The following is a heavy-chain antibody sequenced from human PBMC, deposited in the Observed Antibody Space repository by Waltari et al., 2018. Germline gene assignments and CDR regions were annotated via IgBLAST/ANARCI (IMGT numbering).Heavy chain of an antibody. Sequence: QMQLVQSGPEVKRPGTSVKVSCKASGFIFIRSAMQWARQARGQRLEWIGWIAVRGGKTYYAQTFHERVTITRDMSTSTAYMELSSLRSEDTAVYFCAAAVATTSDGPKAFDVWGQGTMVTVSS. CDR3: AAAVATTSDGPKAFDV. D-gene: IGHD5-12*01. V-gene: IGHV1-58*02. CDR1: GFIFIRSA. CDR2: IAVRGGKT. J-gene: IGHJ3*01.